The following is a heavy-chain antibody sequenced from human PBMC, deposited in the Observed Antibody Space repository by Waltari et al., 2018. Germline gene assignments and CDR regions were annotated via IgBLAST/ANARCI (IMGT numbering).Heavy chain of an antibody. CDR3: ARSDTGGTYYYAMDV. Sequence: EERLVESGGDMVQPGGSLRLSCSASGFTFTSHWMIWIRQAPGRGLEWLADIKQDSSEKHYVDSVKGRFTISKDNAKRSLYLQMNSLRVEDTAVYYCARSDTGGTYYYAMDVWGQGTTVTVS. V-gene: IGHV3-7*01. D-gene: IGHD1-1*01. CDR2: IKQDSSEK. CDR1: GFTFTSHW. J-gene: IGHJ6*02.